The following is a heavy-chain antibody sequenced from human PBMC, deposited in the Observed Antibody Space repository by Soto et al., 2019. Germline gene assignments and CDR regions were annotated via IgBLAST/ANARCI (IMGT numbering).Heavy chain of an antibody. D-gene: IGHD3-22*01. J-gene: IGHJ4*02. CDR2: IWYDGSNK. V-gene: IGHV3-33*01. CDR3: ARDRGGYYFIDY. Sequence: QVQLVESGGGVVQPGRSLRLSCAASGFTFSSYGMHWVRQAPGKGLEWVAVIWYDGSNKYYADSVKGRFTISRDNSKNTLYLQMNSLRAEDTAVYYCARDRGGYYFIDYWGQGTLVTVSS. CDR1: GFTFSSYG.